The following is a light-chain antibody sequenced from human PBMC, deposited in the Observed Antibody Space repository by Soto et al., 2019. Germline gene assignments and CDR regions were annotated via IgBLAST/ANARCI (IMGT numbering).Light chain of an antibody. CDR3: QQFNSYPIT. J-gene: IGKJ5*01. CDR2: GAS. CDR1: ESMSNC. V-gene: IGKV1-5*01. Sequence: DIQMTQSPSTLSSSVGXRVTITCLASESMSNCLAWYQQKPGKAPKLLISGASSLQSGVPSRFSGSASGTEFTLTISSLQPDDIATYYCQQFNSYPITFGQGTRLEIK.